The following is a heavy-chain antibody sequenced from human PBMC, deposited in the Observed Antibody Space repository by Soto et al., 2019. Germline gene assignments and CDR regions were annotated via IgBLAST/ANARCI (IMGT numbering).Heavy chain of an antibody. D-gene: IGHD1-26*01. V-gene: IGHV3-33*01. Sequence: QVQLVESGGGVVQPGRSLRLSCAASGFTFSSYGMHWVRQAPGKGLEWVAVIWYDGSNKYYADSVKGRFTISRDNSKNTLYLQMNSLRAEDTAVYYCARGGEIEGRTNAGDAFDIWGQGTMVTVSS. CDR3: ARGGEIEGRTNAGDAFDI. J-gene: IGHJ3*02. CDR2: IWYDGSNK. CDR1: GFTFSSYG.